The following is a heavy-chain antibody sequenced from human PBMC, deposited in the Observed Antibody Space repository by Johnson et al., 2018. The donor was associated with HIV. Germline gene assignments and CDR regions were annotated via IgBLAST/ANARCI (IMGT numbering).Heavy chain of an antibody. CDR3: ARGDCSSTSCYHFDI. J-gene: IGHJ3*02. V-gene: IGHV3-30*04. D-gene: IGHD2-2*01. CDR2: ISYNEDKK. CDR1: GFTFRTFP. Sequence: VQLLESGGGLVKPGGSLRLSCAASGFTFRTFPMHWVRQAPGKGLEWMAFISYNEDKKYYADSVKGRFTISRDNSKNILYLQMNSLRAEDTATYYCARGDCSSTSCYHFDIWGQGTMVTVSS.